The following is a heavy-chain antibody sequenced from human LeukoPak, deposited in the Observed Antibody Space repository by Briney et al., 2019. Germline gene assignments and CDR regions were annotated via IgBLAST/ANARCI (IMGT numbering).Heavy chain of an antibody. V-gene: IGHV3-30-3*01. CDR1: GFTFSSYA. CDR2: ISYDGSNK. CDR3: ARVNYDSSGARYYYYYYGMDV. Sequence: PGGSLRLSCAASGFTFSSYAMHWVRQAPGKGLEWVAVISYDGSNKYYADSVKGRFTISRDNAKNSLHLQMNSLRAEDTAVYYCARVNYDSSGARYYYYYYGMDVWGQGTTVTVSS. D-gene: IGHD3-22*01. J-gene: IGHJ6*02.